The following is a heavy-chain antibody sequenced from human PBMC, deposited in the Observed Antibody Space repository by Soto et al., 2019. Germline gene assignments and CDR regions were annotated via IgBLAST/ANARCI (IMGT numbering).Heavy chain of an antibody. CDR1: VVYISNYY. J-gene: IGHJ5*02. CDR3: ARTYCSVGDRYPRRNWLAP. CDR2: AYYSGST. V-gene: IGHV4-59*01. D-gene: IGHD2-15*01. Sequence: PSETLSLTCTVSVVYISNYYWTWIRDPPGKGLEWIGYAYYSGSTNYNPSLKSRVTMSVDTSKNQFSLKLNSVTAADTAVYYCARTYCSVGDRYPRRNWLAPGGQVSRV.